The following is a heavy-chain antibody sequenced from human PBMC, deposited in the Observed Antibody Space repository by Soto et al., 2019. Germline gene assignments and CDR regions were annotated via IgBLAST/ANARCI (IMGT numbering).Heavy chain of an antibody. Sequence: GGSLRLSXAASGFTFSSYSMNWVRQAPGKGLEWVSSISSSSSYIYYADSVKGRFTISRDNAKNSLYLQMNSLRAEDTAVYYCARRGIADGYYYYGMDVWGQGTTVTVSS. V-gene: IGHV3-21*01. CDR3: ARRGIADGYYYYGMDV. D-gene: IGHD6-13*01. J-gene: IGHJ6*02. CDR2: ISSSSSYI. CDR1: GFTFSSYS.